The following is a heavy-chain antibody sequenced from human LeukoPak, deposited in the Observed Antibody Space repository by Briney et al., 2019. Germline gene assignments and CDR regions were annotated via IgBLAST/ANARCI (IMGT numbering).Heavy chain of an antibody. CDR2: ISSSGTTI. CDR3: ARDYCGSTNCLRTMDV. Sequence: TGGSLRLSCAASGFTFSDYYMSWIRQAPGKGLEWISYISSSGTTIYYADSVKGRFTISRDNAKNSLYLQMNSLRAEDTALYYCARDYCGSTNCLRTMDVWGQGTTVTVSS. V-gene: IGHV3-11*01. J-gene: IGHJ6*02. D-gene: IGHD2-2*01. CDR1: GFTFSDYY.